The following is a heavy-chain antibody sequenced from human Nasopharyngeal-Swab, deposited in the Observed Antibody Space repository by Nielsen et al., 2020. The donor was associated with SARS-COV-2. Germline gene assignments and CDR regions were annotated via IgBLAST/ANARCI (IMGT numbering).Heavy chain of an antibody. V-gene: IGHV3-53*01. D-gene: IGHD5-24*01. CDR1: GFTVSYNF. J-gene: IGHJ4*02. Sequence: GESLKISCAVSGFTVSYNFMNWVRQAPGQGLEWLSVIYYGGATYYADSVKGRFTISRDNSKNTLYLQINSLRVEDTALYYCARGSRDGYNQLLGPFDTWGQGTLVTVSS. CDR2: IYYGGAT. CDR3: ARGSRDGYNQLLGPFDT.